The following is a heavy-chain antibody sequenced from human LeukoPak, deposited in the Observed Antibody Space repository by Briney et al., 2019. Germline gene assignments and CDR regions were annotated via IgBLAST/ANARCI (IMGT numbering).Heavy chain of an antibody. CDR2: IYHSGGT. V-gene: IGHV4-4*02. CDR3: ARASRDVYNSYFDY. J-gene: IGHJ4*02. CDR1: GASISSSNW. Sequence: SETLSLTCAVSGASISSSNWWSWVRQPPGKGLECIGEIYHSGGTNYNPSLKSRVTISVDKSKNQFSLKLSSVTAADTAVYYCARASRDVYNSYFDYWGQGTLVTVSS. D-gene: IGHD5-24*01.